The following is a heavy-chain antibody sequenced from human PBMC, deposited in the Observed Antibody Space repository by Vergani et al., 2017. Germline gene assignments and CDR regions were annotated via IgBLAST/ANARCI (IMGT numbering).Heavy chain of an antibody. V-gene: IGHV5-51*01. CDR3: ARQTTYTDS. J-gene: IGHJ4*02. CDR2: IYPADSDT. D-gene: IGHD1-1*01. CDR1: EYSFGNYW. Sequence: EEELVQSGPEMRKPGESLKISCKGSEYSFGNYWIGWVRQMPGKGLEWMGIIYPADSDTRYSPSFQGQVTISADKSISTAFLQWDSLKAADTALYYCARQTTYTDSWGQGTLVTVSS.